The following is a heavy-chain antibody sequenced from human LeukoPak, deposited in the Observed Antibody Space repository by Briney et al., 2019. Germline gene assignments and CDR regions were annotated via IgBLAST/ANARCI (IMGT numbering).Heavy chain of an antibody. CDR2: ISYDGSNK. CDR3: AKDPIAVAGRTYFDY. J-gene: IGHJ4*02. D-gene: IGHD6-19*01. V-gene: IGHV3-30*04. Sequence: PGGSLRLSCAASGFTFSSYAMHWVRQAPGKGLEWVAVISYDGSNKYYADSVKGRFTISRDNSKNTLYLQMNSLRAEDTAVYYCAKDPIAVAGRTYFDYWGQGTLVTVSS. CDR1: GFTFSSYA.